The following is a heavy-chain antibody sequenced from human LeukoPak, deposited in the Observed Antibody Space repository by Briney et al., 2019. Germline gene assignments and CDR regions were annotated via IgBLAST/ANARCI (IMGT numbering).Heavy chain of an antibody. V-gene: IGHV3-43*02. D-gene: IGHD2-8*02. J-gene: IGHJ4*02. CDR1: GFSFDDYA. CDR3: AKDWSNSLVASALDF. Sequence: GGSLRLSCATSGFSFDDYAMHWVRQAPGRGLEGVCHVSADGAGTVYVDSVRGRFTISRANSKNSLYLPMSNLTIEDTDLYYCAKDWSNSLVASALDFWGQRTLVTVSS. CDR2: VSADGAGT.